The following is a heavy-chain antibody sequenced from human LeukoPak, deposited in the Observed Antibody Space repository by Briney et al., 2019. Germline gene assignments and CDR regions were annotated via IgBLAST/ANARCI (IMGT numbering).Heavy chain of an antibody. CDR2: IYYSGST. CDR3: ARIHRPDAFDI. CDR1: GGSISSSSYY. V-gene: IGHV4-39*07. J-gene: IGHJ3*02. Sequence: SGTLSLTCTVSGGSISSSSYYWGWIRQPPGKGLEWIGSIYYSGSTYYNPSLKSRVTISVDTSKNQFSLKLSSVTAADTAVYYCARIHRPDAFDIWGQGTMVTVSS.